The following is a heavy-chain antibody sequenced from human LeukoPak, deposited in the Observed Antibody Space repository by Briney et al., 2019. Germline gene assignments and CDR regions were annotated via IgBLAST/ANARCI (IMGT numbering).Heavy chain of an antibody. CDR3: ARGNYGKATDI. J-gene: IGHJ3*02. Sequence: APVKVSCKASGYTFSSYMHWVRQAPGQGLEWMGIINPSSGSTSYAQKFQDRVTMTRVTSTSTLYMELSSLRSEDTAVYYCARGNYGKATDIWGQGTMVTVSS. V-gene: IGHV1-46*01. CDR2: INPSSGST. D-gene: IGHD4-11*01. CDR1: GYTFSSY.